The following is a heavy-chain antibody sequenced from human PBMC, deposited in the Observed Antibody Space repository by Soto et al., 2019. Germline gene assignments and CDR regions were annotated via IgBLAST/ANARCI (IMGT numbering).Heavy chain of an antibody. J-gene: IGHJ1*01. CDR2: ISGSGGST. CDR3: AKDRTYYHDSSGYYYSEYFQH. Sequence: PGRSLRLSCAASGFTFSSYAMSWVRQAPGKGLEWVSAISGSGGSTYYADSVKGRFTISRHNSKNTLYLQMNSLRAEDTAVYDCAKDRTYYHDSSGYYYSEYFQHWGQGTLVTVSS. D-gene: IGHD3-22*01. V-gene: IGHV3-23*01. CDR1: GFTFSSYA.